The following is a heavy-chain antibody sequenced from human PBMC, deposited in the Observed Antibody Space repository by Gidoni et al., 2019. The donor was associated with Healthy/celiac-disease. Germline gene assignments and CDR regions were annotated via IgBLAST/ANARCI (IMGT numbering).Heavy chain of an antibody. CDR1: GFTFGSYS. CDR2: ISSSSSTI. D-gene: IGHD6-13*01. V-gene: IGHV3-48*01. CDR3: ARDRGGIALDDYFDY. J-gene: IGHJ4*02. Sequence: EVQLVESGGGLVQPGGPLRLSVPAPGFTFGSYSMNWFRQAQGKGLDCCSYISSSSSTIYYADSVKGRFTISRDNAKNSLYLQRNSLRAEDTAVYYCARDRGGIALDDYFDYWGQGTLVTVSS.